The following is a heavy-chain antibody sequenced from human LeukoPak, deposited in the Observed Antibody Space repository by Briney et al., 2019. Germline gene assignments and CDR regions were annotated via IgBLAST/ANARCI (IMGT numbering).Heavy chain of an antibody. CDR3: ARDSGEYQLLSNWFDP. Sequence: PSETLSLTCAVYGGSFSGYYWSWIRQPPGKGLEWIGEINHSGSTNYNPSLKSRVTMSVDTSKNQFSLKLSSVTAADTAVYYCARDSGEYQLLSNWFDPWGQGTLVTVSS. CDR1: GGSFSGYY. D-gene: IGHD2-2*01. CDR2: INHSGST. V-gene: IGHV4-34*01. J-gene: IGHJ5*02.